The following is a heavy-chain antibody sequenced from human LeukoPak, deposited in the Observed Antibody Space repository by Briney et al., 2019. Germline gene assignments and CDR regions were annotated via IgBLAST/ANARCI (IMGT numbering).Heavy chain of an antibody. V-gene: IGHV3-9*01. CDR2: ISWNSGDI. CDR3: TTRSSHGAFDI. J-gene: IGHJ3*02. CDR1: GFTLSNYA. Sequence: GESLRLSCAASGFTLSNYAMHWVRQVPGKGLEWVSGISWNSGDIIYADSVKGRFTISRDNAKNSLYLQMNSLRVDDTALYYCTTRSSHGAFDIWGQGTMVTVSS.